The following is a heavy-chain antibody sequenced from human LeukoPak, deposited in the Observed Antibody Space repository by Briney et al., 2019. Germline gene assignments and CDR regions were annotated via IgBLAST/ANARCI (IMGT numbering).Heavy chain of an antibody. CDR3: ATVGSGYYYFDY. D-gene: IGHD5-12*01. CDR2: ISGTGGNT. J-gene: IGHJ4*02. V-gene: IGHV3-23*01. Sequence: GGSQRLSCAASGFTFSSFAMNWVRQAPGKGLEWVSTISGTGGNTYYADSVKGRFTISRDNSKNTLYLQINSLRAEDTAVYYCATVGSGYYYFDYWGQGTLVTVSS. CDR1: GFTFSSFA.